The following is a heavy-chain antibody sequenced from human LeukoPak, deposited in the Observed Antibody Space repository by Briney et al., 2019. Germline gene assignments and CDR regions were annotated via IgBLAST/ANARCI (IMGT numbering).Heavy chain of an antibody. CDR2: IYSGGST. D-gene: IGHD3-22*01. J-gene: IGHJ3*02. V-gene: IGHV3-66*01. Sequence: GGSLGLSCAVSGFTVSSNYMSWVRQAPGKGLEWVSIIYSGGSTYYADSVKGRFTISRDNSKNILYLQMNSLRAEDTAVYYCAKDDVASRYYYDSSGSPNAFDIWGQGTMVTVSS. CDR3: AKDDVASRYYYDSSGSPNAFDI. CDR1: GFTVSSNY.